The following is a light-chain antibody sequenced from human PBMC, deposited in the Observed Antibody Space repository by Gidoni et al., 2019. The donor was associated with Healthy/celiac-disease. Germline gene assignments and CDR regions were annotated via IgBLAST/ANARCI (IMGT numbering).Light chain of an antibody. Sequence: QSALTQPASVSGSPGQSITISCTGTSSDVGGYNYVSWYQQHPGKAPKLMIYEVSNRPSGVPDRFSGSKSGNTASLTISGLQAEDEADYYCSSFYVFGTGTKVTVL. CDR3: SSFYV. V-gene: IGLV2-14*01. CDR2: EVS. J-gene: IGLJ1*01. CDR1: SSDVGGYNY.